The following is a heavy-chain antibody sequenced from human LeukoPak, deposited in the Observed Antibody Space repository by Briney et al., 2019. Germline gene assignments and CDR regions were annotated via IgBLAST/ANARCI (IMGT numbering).Heavy chain of an antibody. CDR2: INPNSGGT. V-gene: IGHV1-2*02. Sequence: ASVKVSCKASGYTFTGYYMHWVRQAPGQGLEWMGWINPNSGGTNYAQKFQGRVTMTRDTSISTAYMELSRLRSDDTAVYYCVRGPSLVVPAAINWFDPWGQGTLVTVSS. J-gene: IGHJ5*02. D-gene: IGHD2-2*01. CDR1: GYTFTGYY. CDR3: VRGPSLVVPAAINWFDP.